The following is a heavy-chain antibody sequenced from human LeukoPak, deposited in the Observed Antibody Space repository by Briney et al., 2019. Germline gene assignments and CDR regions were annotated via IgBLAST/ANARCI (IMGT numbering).Heavy chain of an antibody. CDR1: GFTFSSYA. J-gene: IGHJ4*02. V-gene: IGHV3-23*01. Sequence: GGSLRLSCAASGFTFSSYAMSWVRQAPGKGLEWVSVISSSGDTTHYADFVKGRFTISRDNAKNTLYLQMNSLRAEDTAMYYCVRVLFSNSGYWGQGTLVTVSS. CDR3: VRVLFSNSGY. D-gene: IGHD3-10*01. CDR2: ISSSGDTT.